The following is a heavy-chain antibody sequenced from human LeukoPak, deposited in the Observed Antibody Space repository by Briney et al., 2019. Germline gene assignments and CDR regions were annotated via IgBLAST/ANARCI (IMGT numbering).Heavy chain of an antibody. CDR1: GFTVSSNY. CDR3: AKGLGYCSSTSCYTDYYYGMDV. J-gene: IGHJ6*02. D-gene: IGHD2-2*02. CDR2: ISGSGGST. Sequence: PGGSLRLSCAASGFTVSSNYMSWVRQAPGKGLEWVSAISGSGGSTYYADSVKGRFTISRDNSKNTLYLQMNSLRAEDTAVYYCAKGLGYCSSTSCYTDYYYGMDVWGQGTTVTVSS. V-gene: IGHV3-23*01.